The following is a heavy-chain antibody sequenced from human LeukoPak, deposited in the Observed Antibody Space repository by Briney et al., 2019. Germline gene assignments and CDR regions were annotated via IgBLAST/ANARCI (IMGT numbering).Heavy chain of an antibody. V-gene: IGHV4-34*01. Sequence: PEALSVTCVHYVGSLSVYYSSWIRQPPGEGREWVGEINHSGSTNYNPPLKSRVTISVNTSKIQFSLKLSSVTAADTAVYYCARRGPRIQLWILNNWFDPWGQGTLVTVSS. D-gene: IGHD5-18*01. CDR3: ARRGPRIQLWILNNWFDP. J-gene: IGHJ5*02. CDR2: INHSGST. CDR1: VGSLSVYY.